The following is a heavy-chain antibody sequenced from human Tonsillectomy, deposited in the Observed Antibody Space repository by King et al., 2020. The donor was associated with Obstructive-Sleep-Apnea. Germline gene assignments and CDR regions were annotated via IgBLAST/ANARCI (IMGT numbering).Heavy chain of an antibody. J-gene: IGHJ6*02. Sequence: VQLVESGAEVKKPGASVKFSCKASGYTFTSYGISWVRQAPGQGLEWMGWISAYNGNTNYAQKLQGRVTMTTDTSTSTAYMELRSLRSDDTAVYYCAKNTLYTSLYYYGMDVWGQGTTVTVSS. CDR2: ISAYNGNT. D-gene: IGHD2/OR15-2a*01. CDR3: AKNTLYTSLYYYGMDV. V-gene: IGHV1-18*04. CDR1: GYTFTSYG.